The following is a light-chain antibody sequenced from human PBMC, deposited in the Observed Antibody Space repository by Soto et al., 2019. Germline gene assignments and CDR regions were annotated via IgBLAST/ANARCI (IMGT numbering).Light chain of an antibody. CDR3: QQGSTTPIT. CDR1: QNIGSF. V-gene: IGKV1-39*01. J-gene: IGKJ5*01. CDR2: SAF. Sequence: DIQITQSPSSLSPSIRDRFTITCGASQNIGSFLNWYQQKPGEAPRLLVYSAFRIQSGVPSRFNASGSGTDFTLSISSLQPEDFSTYYCQQGSTTPITFGLGTRLEIK.